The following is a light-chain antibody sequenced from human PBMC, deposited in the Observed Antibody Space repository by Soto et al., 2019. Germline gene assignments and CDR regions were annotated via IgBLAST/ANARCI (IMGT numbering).Light chain of an antibody. V-gene: IGKV1-6*01. CDR1: QGIRND. Sequence: AIQMTQSPSSLSASVGDRVTITCRASQGIRNDLGWYQQKSGKAPKLLIYGASNLQSGVPSRFSGSGSVTDFTLTISSLQPEDFATYYCLQDYNYPRTFGQGTSLEIK. J-gene: IGKJ2*01. CDR3: LQDYNYPRT. CDR2: GAS.